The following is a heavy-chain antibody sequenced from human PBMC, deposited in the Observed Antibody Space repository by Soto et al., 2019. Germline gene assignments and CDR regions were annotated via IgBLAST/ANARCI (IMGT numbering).Heavy chain of an antibody. J-gene: IGHJ5*02. CDR3: ARADYNYNWFDP. Sequence: SETLSLTCPVAGGSISSYDWSWIRQPPGKGLEWIGYIYYSGSTNYNPSLKSRVTISVDTSKNQFSLKLSSVTAADTAVYYCARADYNYNWFDPWGQGTLVTVSS. CDR2: IYYSGST. CDR1: GGSISSYD. D-gene: IGHD4-4*01. V-gene: IGHV4-59*01.